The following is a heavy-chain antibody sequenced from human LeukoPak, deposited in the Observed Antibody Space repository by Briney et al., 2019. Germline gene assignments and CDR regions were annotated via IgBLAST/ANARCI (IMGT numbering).Heavy chain of an antibody. CDR3: ARALKGIVAVKLGSAY. CDR1: VYSLTGYY. CDR2: INPNSGGT. Sequence: ASVKVSCKASVYSLTGYYMRWVRQAPGQGLEWMGRINPNSGGTNTTQKLRGRVTMTTDTSISTAYMEMSRVRSEETAVYICARALKGIVAVKLGSAYWGRGTRVPVSS. D-gene: IGHD6-13*01. J-gene: IGHJ4*02. V-gene: IGHV1-2*06.